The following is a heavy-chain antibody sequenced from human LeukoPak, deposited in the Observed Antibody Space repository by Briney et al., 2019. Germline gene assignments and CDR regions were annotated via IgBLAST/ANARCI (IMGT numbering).Heavy chain of an antibody. J-gene: IGHJ3*02. CDR3: ARPMYSDRAFDI. V-gene: IGHV1-46*01. Sequence: ASVKVSCKASGYTFTSNYIHWVRQAPGQGLEWMGMIYPRDGSTSYAQKFQGRVTITADGSTSTAYMELSSLRSEDTAVYYCARPMYSDRAFDIWGQGTMVTVSS. CDR2: IYPRDGST. CDR1: GYTFTSNY. D-gene: IGHD6-13*01.